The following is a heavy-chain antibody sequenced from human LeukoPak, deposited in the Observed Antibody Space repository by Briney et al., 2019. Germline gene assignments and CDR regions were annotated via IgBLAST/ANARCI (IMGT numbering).Heavy chain of an antibody. D-gene: IGHD3-9*01. CDR1: GYTFTSYG. Sequence: ASVKVSCTASGYTFTSYGISWVRQAPGQGLEWMGWISAYNGNTNYAQKLQGRVTMTTDTSTSTAYMELRSLRSDDTAVYYCARSSYYDILTGYRNLRGAFDIWGQGTMVTVSS. CDR3: ARSSYYDILTGYRNLRGAFDI. CDR2: ISAYNGNT. V-gene: IGHV1-18*01. J-gene: IGHJ3*02.